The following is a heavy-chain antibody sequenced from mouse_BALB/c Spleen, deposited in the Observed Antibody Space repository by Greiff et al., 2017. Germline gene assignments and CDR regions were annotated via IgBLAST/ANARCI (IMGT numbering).Heavy chain of an antibody. D-gene: IGHD1-1*01. CDR3: ARRDGSSYGGYFDV. J-gene: IGHJ1*01. Sequence: VQGVESGPGLVAPSQSLSITCTVSGFSLTSYGVSWVRQPPGKGLEWLGVIWGDGSTNYHSALISRLSISKDNSKSQVFLKLNSLQTDDTAIYYCARRDGSSYGGYFDVWGAGTTVTVSS. CDR1: GFSLTSYG. V-gene: IGHV2-3*01. CDR2: IWGDGST.